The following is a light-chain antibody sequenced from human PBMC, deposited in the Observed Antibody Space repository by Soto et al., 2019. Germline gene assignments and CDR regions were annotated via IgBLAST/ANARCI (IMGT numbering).Light chain of an antibody. CDR2: DTS. Sequence: KLRRSPSTLDKSGGEEHPIRCRASQRVSDWLAWYQQKPENPPKLLIYDTSRLESAVPSRFSASGSGTEFTLTISGLQPDDFATYYCHQDNSYTWTLGQGT. CDR1: QRVSDW. V-gene: IGKV1-5*01. CDR3: HQDNSYTWT. J-gene: IGKJ1*01.